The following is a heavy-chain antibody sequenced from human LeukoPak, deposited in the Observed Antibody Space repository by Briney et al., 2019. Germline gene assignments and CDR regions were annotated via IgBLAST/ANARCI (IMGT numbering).Heavy chain of an antibody. D-gene: IGHD3-3*01. CDR3: AKDANYYDFWSVDY. Sequence: PGGSLRLSCAASGFTFSTNVMSWVRQAPGKGLEWVSVISAGGGTYYADSVKGRFTISRDNSKNTLYLQMNSLRVEDTAIYYCAKDANYYDFWSVDYWGQGTLVTVSS. CDR1: GFTFSTNV. V-gene: IGHV3-23*01. J-gene: IGHJ4*02. CDR2: ISAGGGT.